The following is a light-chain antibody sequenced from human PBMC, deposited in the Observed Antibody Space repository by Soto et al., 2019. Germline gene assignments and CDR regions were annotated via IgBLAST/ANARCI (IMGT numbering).Light chain of an antibody. CDR1: QALSNY. CDR2: SAS. Sequence: DIQLAQSPSGLSASLGDSVTMTVRASQALSNYLAWYQQKPGKAPDLLIYSASTLQSGVPSRFSGSGSETEFSLTIRALQPEDFATYYCQQLSRYPLTFGGGTKVDIK. CDR3: QQLSRYPLT. J-gene: IGKJ4*01. V-gene: IGKV1-9*01.